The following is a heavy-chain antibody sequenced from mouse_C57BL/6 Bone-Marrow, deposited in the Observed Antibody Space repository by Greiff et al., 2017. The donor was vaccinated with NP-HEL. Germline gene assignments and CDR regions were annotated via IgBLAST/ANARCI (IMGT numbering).Heavy chain of an antibody. CDR3: ARWGYYGSSPWYFDV. CDR1: GYSFTDYN. D-gene: IGHD1-1*01. J-gene: IGHJ1*03. Sequence: LEESGPELVKPGASVKISCKASGYSFTDYNMNWVKQSNGKSLEWIGVINPNYGTTSYNQKFKGKATLTVDQSSSTAYMQLNSLTSEDSAVYYCARWGYYGSSPWYFDVWGTGTTVTVSS. CDR2: INPNYGTT. V-gene: IGHV1-39*01.